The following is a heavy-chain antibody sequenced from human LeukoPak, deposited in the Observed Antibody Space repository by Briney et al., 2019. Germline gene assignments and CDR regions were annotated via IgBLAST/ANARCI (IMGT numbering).Heavy chain of an antibody. D-gene: IGHD4/OR15-4a*01. V-gene: IGHV4-4*07. CDR1: GGSISSYY. CDR3: ARDVLTESVGAFDI. J-gene: IGHJ3*02. CDR2: IYTSGST. Sequence: SETLSLTCTVSGGSISSYYWSWIRQPAGKGLEWIGRIYTSGSTNYNPSLKSRVTMSVDTSKNQFSLKLSSVTAADTAVYYCARDVLTESVGAFDIWGQGTMVTVSS.